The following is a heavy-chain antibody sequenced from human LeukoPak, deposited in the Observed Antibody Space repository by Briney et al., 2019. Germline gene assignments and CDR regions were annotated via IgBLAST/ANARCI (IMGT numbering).Heavy chain of an antibody. CDR2: INWNGGST. Sequence: GGSLRLSCAASGFTFDDYGMSWVRQAPGKGLEWVSGINWNGGSTGYADSVKGRFTISRDNAKNSLYLQMNSLRAEDTAVYYCAKDAVAPQYYDILTGYYRFNWFDPWGQGTLVTVSS. CDR1: GFTFDDYG. V-gene: IGHV3-20*04. D-gene: IGHD3-9*01. J-gene: IGHJ5*02. CDR3: AKDAVAPQYYDILTGYYRFNWFDP.